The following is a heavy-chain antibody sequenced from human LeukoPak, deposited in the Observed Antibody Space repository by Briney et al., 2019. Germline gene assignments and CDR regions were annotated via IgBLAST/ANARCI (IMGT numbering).Heavy chain of an antibody. J-gene: IGHJ4*02. V-gene: IGHV4-59*08. CDR2: VYQSGTT. Sequence: SETLSLTCTVSSGSISTFYWSWIRQPPGKGLEWIGYVYQSGTTSYDPSLKRRVTISPDTSKNQFALRVTSVTAADTAVYYCARHGGSLGYFDNWGQGTLVTVSS. CDR3: ARHGGSLGYFDN. D-gene: IGHD1-26*01. CDR1: SGSISTFY.